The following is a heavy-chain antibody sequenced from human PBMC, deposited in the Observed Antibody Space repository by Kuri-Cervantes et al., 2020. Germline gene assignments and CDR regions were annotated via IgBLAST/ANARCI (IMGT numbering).Heavy chain of an antibody. D-gene: IGHD3-16*01. CDR1: GGSISSYY. V-gene: IGHV4-59*01. Sequence: SETLSLTCTVSGGSISSYYWSWIRQPPGKGLEWIGYIYYSGSTNYNPSLKSRVTISVDTSKSQFSLKLSSVTAADTAVYYCARWGYGMDVWGQGTTVTVSS. J-gene: IGHJ6*02. CDR3: ARWGYGMDV. CDR2: IYYSGST.